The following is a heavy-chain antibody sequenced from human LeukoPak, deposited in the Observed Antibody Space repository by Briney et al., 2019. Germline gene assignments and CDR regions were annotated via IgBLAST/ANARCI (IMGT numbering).Heavy chain of an antibody. Sequence: ASVKVSCKASGYTFTRYGISWVRQAPGQGLEWMGWISAYHGNTNYAQKLQGRVTLTTDTYTSTAYMELRSLRSDGAAVYYCARGGWYSSGWRVDYWGQGTLVTVSS. J-gene: IGHJ4*02. CDR1: GYTFTRYG. CDR2: ISAYHGNT. V-gene: IGHV1-18*01. D-gene: IGHD6-19*01. CDR3: ARGGWYSSGWRVDY.